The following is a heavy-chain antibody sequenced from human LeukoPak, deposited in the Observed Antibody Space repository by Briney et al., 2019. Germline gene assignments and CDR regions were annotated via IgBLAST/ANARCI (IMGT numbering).Heavy chain of an antibody. D-gene: IGHD1-20*01. CDR3: ATNPMTGYHLGDHFYFYMAV. CDR1: GVTFSSYA. V-gene: IGHV1-69*05. CDR2: LRPVFGPI. Sequence: SVKVSCKASGVTFSSYAISWVRQAPGQGLEWIGGLRPVFGPINSAQKFQDRVTLTKDDSTTTAYMELRSLRSEDAAVYYCATNPMTGYHLGDHFYFYMAVWGKGTTVTVS. J-gene: IGHJ6*03.